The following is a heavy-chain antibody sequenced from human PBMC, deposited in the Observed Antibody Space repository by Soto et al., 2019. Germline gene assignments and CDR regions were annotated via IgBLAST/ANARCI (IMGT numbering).Heavy chain of an antibody. V-gene: IGHV4-4*07. CDR2: IYTSGTT. CDR1: GRSMSGYY. J-gene: IGHJ4*02. Sequence: ETLSLTCTVSGRSMSGYYWSWIRQPAGERLEWIGRIYTSGTTDFNPSLKGRVTMSVDTSKNQFSLKLTSVTAADTALYYCAREDYYDTGYYVVWGQGTQVTVSS. CDR3: AREDYYDTGYYVV. D-gene: IGHD3-9*01.